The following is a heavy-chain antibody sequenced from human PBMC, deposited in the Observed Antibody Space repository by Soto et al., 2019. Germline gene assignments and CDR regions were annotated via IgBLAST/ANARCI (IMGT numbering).Heavy chain of an antibody. CDR2: SISLFGTI. Sequence: QVQLVQSGAEVKKPGSSVKVSCKASGGTFSNYAINWVRQAPGQGLEWMGGSISLFGTINYAQKFQGRVTIIADEFTSTVYMELSSLRSEDTAVYYCARGRGYGFYHGMDAWGQGTTVTVSS. CDR1: GGTFSNYA. V-gene: IGHV1-69*12. CDR3: ARGRGYGFYHGMDA. J-gene: IGHJ6*02. D-gene: IGHD5-12*01.